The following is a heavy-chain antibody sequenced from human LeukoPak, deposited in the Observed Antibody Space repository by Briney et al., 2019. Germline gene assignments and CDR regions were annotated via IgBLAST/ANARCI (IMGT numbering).Heavy chain of an antibody. CDR1: GFTFSSYA. J-gene: IGHJ3*02. CDR2: ISGSGGST. Sequence: GGSLRLSCAASGFTFSSYAMSWARQAPGKGLEWVSAISGSGGSTYYADSVKGRFTISRDNSKNTLYLQMNSLRAEDTAVYYCAKVVNSGNDYAAFDIWGQGTMVTVSS. CDR3: AKVVNSGNDYAAFDI. V-gene: IGHV3-23*01. D-gene: IGHD5-12*01.